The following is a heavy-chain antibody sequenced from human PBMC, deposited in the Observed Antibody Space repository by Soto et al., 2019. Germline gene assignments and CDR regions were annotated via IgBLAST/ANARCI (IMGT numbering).Heavy chain of an antibody. CDR1: GFTFSTYS. CDR2: ISSSGTYT. CDR3: ARDPSDCSSTSCWGYYALDV. V-gene: IGHV3-21*01. D-gene: IGHD2-2*01. Sequence: PGGSLRLSCAASGFTFSTYSMNWVRQAPGKGLEWVSSISSSGTYTHYADSLKGRFTISRDNAKNSLYLQMISLRAEDTAVYYCARDPSDCSSTSCWGYYALDVWGQGTTVTVSS. J-gene: IGHJ6*02.